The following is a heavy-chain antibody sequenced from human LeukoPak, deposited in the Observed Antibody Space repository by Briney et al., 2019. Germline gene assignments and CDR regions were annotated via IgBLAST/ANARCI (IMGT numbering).Heavy chain of an antibody. CDR1: GDSINSLDL. CDR2: IYYSGST. J-gene: IGHJ6*02. Sequence: SGTLSLTCTVSGDSINSLDLWSWVRQPPGKGLEWIGYIYYSGSTNYNPSLKSRVTISVDTSKNQFSLKLSSVTAADTAVYYCARAPLEPPGYDFWSGYHYGMDVWGQGTTVTVSS. CDR3: ARAPLEPPGYDFWSGYHYGMDV. V-gene: IGHV4-59*11. D-gene: IGHD3-3*01.